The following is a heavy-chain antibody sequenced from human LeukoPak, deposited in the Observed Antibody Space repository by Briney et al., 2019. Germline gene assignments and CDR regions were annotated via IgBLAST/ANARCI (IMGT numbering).Heavy chain of an antibody. Sequence: GGSLRLTCAASGFTFSSYWMHSVRQEPGKGLVWVSRITSDGRSTSHADSVKGRFTTSRDNAKNILYLQMNSLRDEDTAVYYCAGGDSTWLECWGQGSLVTVSS. D-gene: IGHD6-13*01. J-gene: IGHJ4*02. CDR3: AGGDSTWLEC. CDR2: ITSDGRST. V-gene: IGHV3-74*01. CDR1: GFTFSSYW.